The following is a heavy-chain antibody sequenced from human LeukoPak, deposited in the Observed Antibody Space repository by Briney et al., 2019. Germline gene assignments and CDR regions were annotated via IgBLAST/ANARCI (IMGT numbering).Heavy chain of an antibody. CDR1: GGSISSHY. D-gene: IGHD2-21*02. V-gene: IGHV4-59*08. CDR2: IYYSGST. CDR3: ARHKSDWTYYFDY. Sequence: SETLSLTCTVSGGSISSHYWSWIRQPPGKGLEWIGYIYYSGSTNYNPSLKSRITISVDTSKNQFSLKLSSVTAADTAVYYCARHKSDWTYYFDYWGQGTVVTVSS. J-gene: IGHJ4*02.